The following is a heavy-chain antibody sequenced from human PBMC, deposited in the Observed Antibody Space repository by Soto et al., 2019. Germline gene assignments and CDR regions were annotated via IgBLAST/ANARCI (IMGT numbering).Heavy chain of an antibody. V-gene: IGHV3-73*01. CDR2: IRSKANSYAT. Sequence: KVSCKVSGYTLTELSMHWVRQASGKGLEWVGRIRSKANSYATAYAASVKGRFTISRDDSKNTAYLQMNSLKTEDTAVYYCTRRYCSGGSCYSGFDYWG. CDR1: GYTLTELS. J-gene: IGHJ4*01. CDR3: TRRYCSGGSCYSGFDY. D-gene: IGHD2-15*01.